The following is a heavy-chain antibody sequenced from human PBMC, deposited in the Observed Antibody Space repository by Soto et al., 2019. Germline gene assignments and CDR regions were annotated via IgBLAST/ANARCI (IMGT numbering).Heavy chain of an antibody. CDR3: AKGGGVVYFGGDCYPSGSYYYYYGMDV. CDR2: ISGSGGST. Sequence: GGSLRLSCAASGFTFSSYAMSWVRQAPGKGLEWVSAISGSGGSTYYADSVKGRFTISRDNSKNTLYLQMNSLRAEDTAVYYCAKGGGVVYFGGDCYPSGSYYYYYGMDVWGQGTTVTVSS. J-gene: IGHJ6*02. D-gene: IGHD2-21*02. V-gene: IGHV3-23*01. CDR1: GFTFSSYA.